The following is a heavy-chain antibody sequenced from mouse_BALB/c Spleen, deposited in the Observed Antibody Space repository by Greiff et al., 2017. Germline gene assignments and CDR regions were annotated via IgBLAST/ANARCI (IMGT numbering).Heavy chain of an antibody. CDR1: GFSLTSYG. Sequence: QVQLQQSGPGLVAPSQSLSITCTVSGFSLTSYGVHWVRQPPGKGLEWLGVIWAGGSTNYNSALMSRLSISKDNSKSQVFLKMNSLQTDDTAMYYCARDSETYGNYRRFAYWGQGTLVTVSA. CDR2: IWAGGST. J-gene: IGHJ3*01. CDR3: ARDSETYGNYRRFAY. V-gene: IGHV2-9*02. D-gene: IGHD2-1*01.